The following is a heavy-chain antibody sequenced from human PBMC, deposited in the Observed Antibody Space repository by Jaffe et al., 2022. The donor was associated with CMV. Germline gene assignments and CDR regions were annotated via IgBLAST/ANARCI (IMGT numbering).Heavy chain of an antibody. D-gene: IGHD2-15*01. V-gene: IGHV3-21*01. CDR2: ISSSSSYI. CDR1: GFTFSSYS. CDR3: ARGGIVYPPDNWYFDL. J-gene: IGHJ2*01. Sequence: EVQLVESGGGLVKPGGSLRLSCAASGFTFSSYSMNWVRQAPGKGLEWVSSISSSSSYIYYADSVKGRFTISRDNAKNSLYLQMNSLRAEDTAVYYCARGGIVYPPDNWYFDLWGRGTLVTVSS.